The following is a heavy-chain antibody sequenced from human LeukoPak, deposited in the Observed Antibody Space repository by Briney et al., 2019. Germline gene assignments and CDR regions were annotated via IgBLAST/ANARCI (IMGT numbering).Heavy chain of an antibody. CDR3: ARLPDNEFWSYYKLDY. CDR2: IYYNGHH. V-gene: IGHV4-39*02. J-gene: IGHJ4*02. Sequence: SETLSLTCTVSGVTISSSNLYWGCSRQPPGMGLEWIGSIYYNGHHYYNHTRKSRVTISVATSVNHCSTNMSAETDDDTAVYYYARLPDNEFWSYYKLDYWGQG. CDR1: GVTISSSNLY. D-gene: IGHD3-3*01.